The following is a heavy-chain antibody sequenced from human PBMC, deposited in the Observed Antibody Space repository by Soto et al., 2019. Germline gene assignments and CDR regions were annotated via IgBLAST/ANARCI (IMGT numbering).Heavy chain of an antibody. CDR2: MNPNSGNT. D-gene: IGHD1-26*01. CDR3: AREVLVDQATLPFYYYGMDV. Sequence: QVQLVQSGAEVKKPGASVKVSCKASGYTFTSYDINWVRQATGQGLEWMGWMNPNSGNTGYAQKFRGRVTMNRNTSISTAYMELSSLRSEDTAVYYCAREVLVDQATLPFYYYGMDVWGQGTTVTVSS. V-gene: IGHV1-8*01. CDR1: GYTFTSYD. J-gene: IGHJ6*02.